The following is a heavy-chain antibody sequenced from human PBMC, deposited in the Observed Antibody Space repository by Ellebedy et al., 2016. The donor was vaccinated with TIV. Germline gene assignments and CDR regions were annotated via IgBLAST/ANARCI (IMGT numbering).Heavy chain of an antibody. CDR1: GCSISTSSYY. J-gene: IGHJ3*02. CDR3: ARGPGYSSRWSDAFDI. Sequence: GSLRLSXSVSGCSISTSSYYCGWIRQSPGKGLEWIASMYYSGSTNYNPSLKSRVTISVDTSKNQLSLNLSSVTAADTAVYYCARGPGYSSRWSDAFDIWGQGTMVTVSS. CDR2: MYYSGST. D-gene: IGHD6-19*01. V-gene: IGHV4-39*01.